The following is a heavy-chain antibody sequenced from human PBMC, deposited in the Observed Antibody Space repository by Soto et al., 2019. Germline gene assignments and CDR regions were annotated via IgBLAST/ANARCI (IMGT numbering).Heavy chain of an antibody. Sequence: QLQLQESGPGLVKPSETLSLTCTVSGGSISSSSYYWGWIRQPPGKGLEWIGSIYYSGSTYYNPSLKSRVTISVDTSKNQFSLKLSSVTAADTAVYYCAKSGITIFGVVRGDGPKFDPWGQGTLVTVSS. V-gene: IGHV4-39*01. J-gene: IGHJ5*02. CDR3: AKSGITIFGVVRGDGPKFDP. D-gene: IGHD3-3*01. CDR1: GGSISSSSYY. CDR2: IYYSGST.